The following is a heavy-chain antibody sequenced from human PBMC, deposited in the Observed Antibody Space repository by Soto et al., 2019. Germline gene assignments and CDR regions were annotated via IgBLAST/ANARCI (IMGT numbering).Heavy chain of an antibody. CDR3: ARLCRWKYSSSLDYYYGMDV. CDR1: GGSISSSSYY. CDR2: IYYSGST. V-gene: IGHV4-39*01. J-gene: IGHJ6*02. D-gene: IGHD6-6*01. Sequence: SETLSLTCTVSGGSISSSSYYWGWIRQPPGKGLEWIGSIYYSGSTYYNPSLKSRVTISVDTSKNQFSLKLSSVTAADTAVYYCARLCRWKYSSSLDYYYGMDVWGQGTTVTVSS.